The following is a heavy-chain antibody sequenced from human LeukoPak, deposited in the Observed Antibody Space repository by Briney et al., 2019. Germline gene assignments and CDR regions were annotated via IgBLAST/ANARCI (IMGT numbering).Heavy chain of an antibody. CDR2: ISGSGGST. J-gene: IGHJ4*02. D-gene: IGHD1-26*01. V-gene: IGHV3-23*01. CDR1: GFTFSGYA. Sequence: GGSLRLSCAASGFTFSGYAMSWVRQAPGKGREWVSAISGSGGSTYYADSVKGRFTISRDNSKNTLYLQMNSLRAEDTAVYYCAKGRNQWELLPEFDYWGQGTLVTVSS. CDR3: AKGRNQWELLPEFDY.